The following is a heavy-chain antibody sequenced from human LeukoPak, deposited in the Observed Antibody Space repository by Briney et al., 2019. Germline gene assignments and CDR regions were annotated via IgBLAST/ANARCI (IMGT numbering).Heavy chain of an antibody. CDR1: GFPVRSNY. CDR3: AREDYGLDAFDI. CDR2: IYSGGST. J-gene: IGHJ3*02. V-gene: IGHV3-53*01. Sequence: PGGSLRLSCAASGFPVRSNYMSWVRQAPGKGLGWVSVIYSGGSTYYADSVKGRFTTSRDNSKNTLYLQMNSLRAEDTAVYYCAREDYGLDAFDIWGQGTMVTVSS. D-gene: IGHD4-17*01.